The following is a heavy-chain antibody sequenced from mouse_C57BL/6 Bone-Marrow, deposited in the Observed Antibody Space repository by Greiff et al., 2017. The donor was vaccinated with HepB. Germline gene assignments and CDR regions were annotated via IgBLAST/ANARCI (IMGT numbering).Heavy chain of an antibody. J-gene: IGHJ2*01. CDR1: GFTFSDYG. CDR3: ARDITQYYFDY. Sequence: EVKLVESGGGLVKPGGSLKLSCAASGFTFSDYGMHWVRQAPEKGLEWVAYISSGSSTIYYADTVKGRYNISSDNAKNTLFLQRTSLRSEDTAMYYGARDITQYYFDYWGQGTTLTVSS. CDR2: ISSGSSTI. D-gene: IGHD1-2*01. V-gene: IGHV5-17*01.